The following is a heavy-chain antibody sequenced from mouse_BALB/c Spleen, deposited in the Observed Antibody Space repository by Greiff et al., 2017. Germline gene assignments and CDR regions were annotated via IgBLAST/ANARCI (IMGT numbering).Heavy chain of an antibody. V-gene: IGHV1-55*01. Sequence: VQLQQPGAELVKPGPSVKLSCKASGYNFTSYWINWVKLRPGQGLEWIGDIYPGSGSTNYNEKFKSKATLTVDTSSSTAYMQLSSLASEDSALYYCAQKDYAMDYWGQGTSVTVSS. CDR1: GYNFTSYW. CDR2: IYPGSGST. J-gene: IGHJ4*01. CDR3: AQKDYAMDY.